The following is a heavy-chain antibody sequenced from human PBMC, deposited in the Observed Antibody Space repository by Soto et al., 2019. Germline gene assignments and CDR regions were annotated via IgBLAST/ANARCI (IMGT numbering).Heavy chain of an antibody. D-gene: IGHD3-22*01. J-gene: IGHJ4*02. V-gene: IGHV1-69*13. CDR2: IIPIFGTA. CDR1: GGTFSSYA. CDR3: ARDPLSYSGYYPGYFDY. Sequence: ASVKVSCKASGGTFSSYAISWVRQAPGQGLEWMGGIIPIFGTANYAQKFQGRVTITADESTSTAYMELSSLRSEDTAVYYCARDPLSYSGYYPGYFDYWGQGTLVTVSS.